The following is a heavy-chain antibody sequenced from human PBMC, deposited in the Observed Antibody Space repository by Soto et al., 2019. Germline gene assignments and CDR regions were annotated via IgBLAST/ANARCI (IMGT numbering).Heavy chain of an antibody. Sequence: QVQLQESGPGLVKPSQTLSLTCTVSGGSISSGGYYWSWIRQHPGKGLEWIGYIYYSGSTYYNPSLKCRVTISVDTTKNQCSLELSSVTSADTAVYYCARGPGSGDSTRVYWCQGPLVTVSS. V-gene: IGHV4-31*03. CDR1: GGSISSGGYY. D-gene: IGHD4-17*01. CDR3: ARGPGSGDSTRVY. J-gene: IGHJ4*02. CDR2: IYYSGST.